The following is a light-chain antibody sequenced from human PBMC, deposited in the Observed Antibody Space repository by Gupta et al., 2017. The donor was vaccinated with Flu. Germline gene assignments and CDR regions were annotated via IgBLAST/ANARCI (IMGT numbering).Light chain of an antibody. V-gene: IGKV3-20*01. CDR2: DAS. CDR3: QQYGNSPRT. CDR1: QSVRSSY. Sequence: EIVLTQSPGTLSLSPGERATLSCRASQSVRSSYLAWYQQRPGQAPRLLIYDASSRATDIPDRFSGSGSGTDFTLTISRLEPEDFAVYYCQQYGNSPRTFGQGTKVEIK. J-gene: IGKJ1*01.